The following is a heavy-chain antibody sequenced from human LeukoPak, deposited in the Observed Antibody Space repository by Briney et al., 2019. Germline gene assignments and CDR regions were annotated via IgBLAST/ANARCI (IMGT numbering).Heavy chain of an antibody. CDR3: ARDQYYGFWSGPNAFDY. D-gene: IGHD3-3*01. V-gene: IGHV3-48*03. CDR2: ISSSGSTI. Sequence: GGSLRLSCAASGFTFSSYEMNWVRQAPGKGLEWVSYISSSGSTIYYADSVKGRFTISRDNAKNSLYLQMNSLRAEDTAVYYCARDQYYGFWSGPNAFDYWGQGTLVTVSS. J-gene: IGHJ4*02. CDR1: GFTFSSYE.